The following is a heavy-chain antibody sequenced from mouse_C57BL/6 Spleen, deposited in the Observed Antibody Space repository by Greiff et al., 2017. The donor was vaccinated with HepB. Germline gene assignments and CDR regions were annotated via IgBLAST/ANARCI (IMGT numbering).Heavy chain of an antibody. CDR3: ARFSYYSYYFDY. J-gene: IGHJ2*01. CDR2: IRNKANGYTT. V-gene: IGHV7-3*01. D-gene: IGHD1-1*01. CDR1: GFTFTDYY. Sequence: EVQVVESGGGLVQPGGSLSLSCAASGFTFTDYYMSWVRQPPGKALEWLGFIRNKANGYTTEYSASVKGRFTISRDNSQSILYLQMNALRAEDSATYYCARFSYYSYYFDYWGQGTTLTVSS.